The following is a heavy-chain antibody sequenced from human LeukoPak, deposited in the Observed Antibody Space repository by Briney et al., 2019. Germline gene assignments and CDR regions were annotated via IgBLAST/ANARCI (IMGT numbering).Heavy chain of an antibody. J-gene: IGHJ4*02. CDR1: GGTFSSYA. CDR3: ARDSVETMAFDY. Sequence: ASVKVSCKASGGTFSSYAISWVRQAPGQGLEWMGRIIPILGIANYAQKFQGRVTITADKSTSTAYMELSSLRSEDTAVYYCARDSVETMAFDYWGQGTLVTVSS. D-gene: IGHD4/OR15-4a*01. V-gene: IGHV1-69*04. CDR2: IIPILGIA.